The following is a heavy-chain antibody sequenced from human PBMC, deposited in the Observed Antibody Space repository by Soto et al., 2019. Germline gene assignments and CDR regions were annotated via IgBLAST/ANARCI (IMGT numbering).Heavy chain of an antibody. D-gene: IGHD3-22*01. CDR1: GGFYSIKT. CDR2: IIPLVHII. CDR3: ARERRRDDSNTFDALDV. J-gene: IGHJ3*01. Sequence: QVQLVQSGAEVKKPGSSVKVSCKASGGFYSIKTISWVRQAPGQGLEWMGRIIPLVHIINNVQKFQGRVTISADKSASTAYMELSSLKSDDTAIYFCARERRRDDSNTFDALDVRGLWTMVTVSS. V-gene: IGHV1-69*04.